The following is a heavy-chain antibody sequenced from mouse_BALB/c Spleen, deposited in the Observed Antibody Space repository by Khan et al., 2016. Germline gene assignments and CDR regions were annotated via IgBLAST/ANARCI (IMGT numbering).Heavy chain of an antibody. J-gene: IGHJ2*01. CDR2: INTEIGEP. V-gene: IGHV9-2-1*01. CDR1: GYTFTDYS. Sequence: QIQLVQSGPELKKPGETVKISCKASGYTFTDYSMHWVKQAPGKGLKWMGWINTEIGEPTYADDFKGRFAFSLDTSASTAYLLINSLNNEDTSTYYCARRDYFDYWDQGTTLTVSS. CDR3: ARRDYFDY.